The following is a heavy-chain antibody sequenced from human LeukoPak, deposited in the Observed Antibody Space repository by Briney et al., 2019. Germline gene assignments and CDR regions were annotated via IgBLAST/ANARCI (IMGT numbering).Heavy chain of an antibody. J-gene: IGHJ5*02. CDR2: INPNSGGT. Sequence: ASVKVSRKASGYTFTGYYMHWVRQAPGQGLEWMGWINPNSGGTNYAQKFQGRVTMTRDTSISTAYMELSRLRSDDTAVYYCARHFLITMVRGVPWRNWFDPWGQGTLVTVSS. CDR1: GYTFTGYY. D-gene: IGHD3-10*01. V-gene: IGHV1-2*02. CDR3: ARHFLITMVRGVPWRNWFDP.